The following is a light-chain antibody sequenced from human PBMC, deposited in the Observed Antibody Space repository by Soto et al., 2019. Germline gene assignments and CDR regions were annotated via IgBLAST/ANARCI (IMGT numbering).Light chain of an antibody. V-gene: IGKV1-39*01. CDR3: QQRYSIHPT. J-gene: IGKJ1*01. CDR2: TAS. CDR1: HSISNY. Sequence: DIQMTQSPSSLSASVGDRVTITCRASHSISNYLSWYQQKPGIAPKLLIYTASSFQSGVTSRFSGSGSGTDFTLTISSLQPEDFATYYCQQRYSIHPTFGQGTKV.